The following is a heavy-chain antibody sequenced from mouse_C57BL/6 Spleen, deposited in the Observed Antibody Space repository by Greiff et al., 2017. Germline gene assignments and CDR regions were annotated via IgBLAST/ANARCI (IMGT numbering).Heavy chain of an antibody. V-gene: IGHV6-3*01. CDR3: TSFAY. CDR1: GFTFSNYW. J-gene: IGHJ3*01. Sequence: EVQLQESGGGLVQPGGSMKLSCVASGFTFSNYWMNWVRQSPEKGLEWVAQIRVKSDNYATHYAESVKGRFTISRDDSNSSVYLQMNNLRAEDTGIYYCTSFAYWGQGTLVTVSA. CDR2: IRVKSDNYAT.